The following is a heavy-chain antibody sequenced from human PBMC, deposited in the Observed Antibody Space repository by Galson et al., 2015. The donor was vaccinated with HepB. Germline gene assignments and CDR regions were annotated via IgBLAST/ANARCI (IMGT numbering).Heavy chain of an antibody. Sequence: SLRLSCAASGFTFSSYSMNWVRQAPGKGLEWVSSISSSSSYIYYADSVKGRFTISRDNAKNSQYLQMNSLRAEDTAVYYCARAPCVAQFDYWGQGTLGTVSS. V-gene: IGHV3-21*01. CDR3: ARAPCVAQFDY. D-gene: IGHD2-21*01. J-gene: IGHJ4*02. CDR1: GFTFSSYS. CDR2: ISSSSSYI.